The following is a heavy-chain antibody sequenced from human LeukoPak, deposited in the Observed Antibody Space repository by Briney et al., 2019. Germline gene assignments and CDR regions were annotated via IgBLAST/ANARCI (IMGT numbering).Heavy chain of an antibody. J-gene: IGHJ3*02. D-gene: IGHD2-2*01. CDR1: GGSISSGGYY. CDR3: ARERIRTDDAFDI. V-gene: IGHV4-31*03. CDR2: FYYSGST. Sequence: SETLSLTCTVSGGSISSGGYYWSWIRQHPGKGLEWIGFFYYSGSTYYNPSHKSRLTISIDTSENQFSLKVSSVTAADTAVYYCARERIRTDDAFDIWGQGTMVTVSS.